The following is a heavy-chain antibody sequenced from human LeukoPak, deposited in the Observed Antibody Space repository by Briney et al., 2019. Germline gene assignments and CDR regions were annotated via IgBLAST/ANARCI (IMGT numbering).Heavy chain of an antibody. D-gene: IGHD2-15*01. V-gene: IGHV3-21*01. Sequence: GGSLRLSCAASGFTFSSYSMNWFRQAPGKGLEWVSSMSNSGSYIYYAESVQGRFTISRDNAKNSLFLQMNSLRDEDTAVYYCARDRDNGMDVWGKGTTVAVSS. CDR2: MSNSGSYI. J-gene: IGHJ6*04. CDR3: ARDRDNGMDV. CDR1: GFTFSSYS.